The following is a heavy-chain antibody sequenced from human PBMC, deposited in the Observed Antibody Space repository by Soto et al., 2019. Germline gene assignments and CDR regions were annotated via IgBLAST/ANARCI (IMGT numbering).Heavy chain of an antibody. CDR1: GGSISSYY. V-gene: IGHV4-59*01. J-gene: IGHJ5*02. Sequence: SETLSLTCTVSGGSISSYYWSWIRQPPGKGLEWIGYIYYSGSTNYNPSLKSRVTISVDTSKNQFSLKLSSVTAADTAVYYCAREGATMVRGVHNWLDPCGQGPLVTVSS. D-gene: IGHD3-10*01. CDR3: AREGATMVRGVHNWLDP. CDR2: IYYSGST.